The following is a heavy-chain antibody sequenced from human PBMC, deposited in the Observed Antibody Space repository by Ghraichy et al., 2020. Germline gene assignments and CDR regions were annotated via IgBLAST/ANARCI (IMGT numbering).Heavy chain of an antibody. CDR3: TKDRYYYDSSGSPFDY. Sequence: GGSLRLSCAASGFTFSSYAMSWVRQAPGKGLEWVSGISGIGGSTYYADSVKGRFTISRDNSKNTLFMQINSLRAEDTAVYYCTKDRYYYDSSGSPFDYWGQGTLVTVSS. D-gene: IGHD3-22*01. CDR1: GFTFSSYA. J-gene: IGHJ4*02. CDR2: ISGIGGST. V-gene: IGHV3-23*01.